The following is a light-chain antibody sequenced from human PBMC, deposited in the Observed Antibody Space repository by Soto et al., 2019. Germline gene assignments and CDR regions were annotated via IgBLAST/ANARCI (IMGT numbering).Light chain of an antibody. V-gene: IGLV2-23*02. CDR3: LSYALRVTLI. CDR2: EVT. J-gene: IGLJ2*01. CDR1: SNDVGGYNL. Sequence: QSALTQPASVSGSPGQSITISCTGTSNDVGGYNLVSWFQHLPGKVPRLLIYEVTKRPSGVSHRFSGSKSGNTASLTISGLQSDDEADYYCLSYALRVTLIFGRGTKLTVL.